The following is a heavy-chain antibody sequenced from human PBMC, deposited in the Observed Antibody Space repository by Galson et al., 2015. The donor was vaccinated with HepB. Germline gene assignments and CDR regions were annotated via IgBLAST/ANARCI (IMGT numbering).Heavy chain of an antibody. CDR2: LSGSGSDT. V-gene: IGHV3-23*01. Sequence: SLRLSCAASGFTLSNYGMGWVRQVPNRGLEWVSSLSGSGSDTYYTDSVKGRFTISRDPSKNTLFLQMNNLRPEDTALYYCVRDRHTLGLTTFDSWGQGTLVSVSS. D-gene: IGHD1-7*01. CDR1: GFTLSNYG. CDR3: VRDRHTLGLTTFDS. J-gene: IGHJ4*02.